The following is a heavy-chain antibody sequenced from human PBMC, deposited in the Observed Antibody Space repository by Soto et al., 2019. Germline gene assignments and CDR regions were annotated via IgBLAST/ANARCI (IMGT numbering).Heavy chain of an antibody. V-gene: IGHV3-23*01. CDR2: ISGSGGST. CDR1: GFTFSSYA. Sequence: GGSLRLSCAASGFTFSSYAMSWVRQAPGKGLEWVSAISGSGGSTYYADSVKGRFTISRDNSKNTLYLQMNSLRAEDTAVYYSAKGKYSSRWYRLDPSTQRTLVTVSS. D-gene: IGHD6-13*01. CDR3: AKGKYSSRWYRLDP. J-gene: IGHJ5*01.